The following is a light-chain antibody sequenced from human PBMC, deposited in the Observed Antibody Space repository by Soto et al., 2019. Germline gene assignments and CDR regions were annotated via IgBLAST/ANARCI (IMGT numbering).Light chain of an antibody. Sequence: DIQMTQSPSSLSASVGDRVTITCRASQSISSYLNWYHQKPGKAPKLLIYAASSLQSGVPSRFIGSGSGTDFTRNINSLQPEDFATNYCQQSYTTLLTFGQGTKVEIK. J-gene: IGKJ1*01. CDR2: AAS. CDR1: QSISSY. V-gene: IGKV1-39*01. CDR3: QQSYTTLLT.